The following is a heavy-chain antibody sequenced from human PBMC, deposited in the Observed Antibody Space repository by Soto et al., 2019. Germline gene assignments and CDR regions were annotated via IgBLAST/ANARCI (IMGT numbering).Heavy chain of an antibody. V-gene: IGHV3-23*01. CDR2: MSGSGGST. D-gene: IGHD3-10*02. CDR1: GFTFSNYV. Sequence: EVQLLESGGGLVQPGGSLRLSCAASGFTFSNYVMSWVRQAPGKGLEWVSAMSGSGGSTYYADSVKGRFTISRDNSKNTLYLQMNSLRAEDTAVYYCAKEHSSAFAVHYMAVWGKGTTVTVSS. J-gene: IGHJ6*03. CDR3: AKEHSSAFAVHYMAV.